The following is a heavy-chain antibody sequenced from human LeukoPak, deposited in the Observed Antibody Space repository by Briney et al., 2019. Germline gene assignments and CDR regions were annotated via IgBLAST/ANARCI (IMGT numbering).Heavy chain of an antibody. CDR2: IYYSGST. V-gene: IGHV4-39*07. J-gene: IGHJ4*02. CDR1: GGSISSSSYY. CDR3: ARGLVGATSYYFDY. Sequence: SETLSLTCTVSGGSISSSSYYWGWIRQPPGKGLEWIGSIYYSGSTYYNPSLKSRVTISVDTSKNQFSLKLSSVTAADTAVYYCARGLVGATSYYFDYWGQGTLVTVSS. D-gene: IGHD1-26*01.